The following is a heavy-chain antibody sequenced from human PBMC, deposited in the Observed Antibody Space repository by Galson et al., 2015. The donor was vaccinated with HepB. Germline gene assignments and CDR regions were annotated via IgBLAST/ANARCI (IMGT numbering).Heavy chain of an antibody. CDR1: GFTFNNYA. D-gene: IGHD6-13*01. CDR2: ITGSGDTA. V-gene: IGHV3-23*01. CDR3: AKDGGIAAAGIVHYYYMDV. J-gene: IGHJ6*03. Sequence: SLRLSCAASGFTFNNYAINWVRQAPGKGLEWVSAITGSGDTAYYADSVKGRFTISRDNSKNTLYLQMNSLRAEDTAVYYCAKDGGIAAAGIVHYYYMDVWGKGTTVTVSS.